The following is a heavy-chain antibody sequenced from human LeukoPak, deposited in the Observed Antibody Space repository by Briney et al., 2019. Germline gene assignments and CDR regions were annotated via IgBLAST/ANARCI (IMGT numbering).Heavy chain of an antibody. J-gene: IGHJ4*02. CDR1: GYSFTSYW. CDR3: ARLSSSWTFDY. D-gene: IGHD6-13*01. CDR2: IYPGDSDT. Sequence: GESLKISCKGSGYSFTSYWIGWVRHMPGKCLEWMGIIYPGDSDTRYSPSFQGQVAISADKSISTAYLQWSSLKAPDTAMYYCARLSSSWTFDYWGQGTLVTVSS. V-gene: IGHV5-51*01.